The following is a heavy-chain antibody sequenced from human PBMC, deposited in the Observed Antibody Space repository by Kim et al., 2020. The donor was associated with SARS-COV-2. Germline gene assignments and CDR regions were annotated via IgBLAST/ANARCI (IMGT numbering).Heavy chain of an antibody. D-gene: IGHD2-15*01. CDR2: ISSSSSYI. Sequence: LSLTCAASGFTFSSYSMNWVRQAPGKGLEWVSSISSSSSYIYYADSVKDRFTISRDNAKNSLYLQMNSLRAEDTAVYYCARGSPWYGGKKAFDYWGQGTLVTVSS. J-gene: IGHJ4*02. CDR1: GFTFSSYS. CDR3: ARGSPWYGGKKAFDY. V-gene: IGHV3-21*01.